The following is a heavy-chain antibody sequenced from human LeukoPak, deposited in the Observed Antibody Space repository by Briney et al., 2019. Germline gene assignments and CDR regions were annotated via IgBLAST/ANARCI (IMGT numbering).Heavy chain of an antibody. D-gene: IGHD6-13*01. CDR1: GGTFSSYA. CDR2: IIPIFGTA. CDR3: ASRSSSWYGPWFDP. V-gene: IGHV1-69*13. Sequence: SVKVSCKASGGTFSSYAISWVRQAPGQGLEWMGGIIPIFGTANYAQKFQGRVTITADESTSTAYMELSSLRSEDTAVYYCASRSSSWYGPWFDPWGQGTLVTVSS. J-gene: IGHJ5*02.